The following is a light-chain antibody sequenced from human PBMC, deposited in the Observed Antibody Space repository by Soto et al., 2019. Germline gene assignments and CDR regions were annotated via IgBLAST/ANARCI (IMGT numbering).Light chain of an antibody. J-gene: IGLJ1*01. V-gene: IGLV2-23*02. CDR1: SSDVGSYNL. CDR3: CSNAGSSTYV. CDR2: EVS. Sequence: QSVLTQPASVSGSPGQSITISCTGTSSDVGSYNLVSWYQQHPGKAPKLMIYEVSKRPSGVSNRLSGSKSGNTASLTISGLQAEDEADYYCCSNAGSSTYVFGTGTKLTVL.